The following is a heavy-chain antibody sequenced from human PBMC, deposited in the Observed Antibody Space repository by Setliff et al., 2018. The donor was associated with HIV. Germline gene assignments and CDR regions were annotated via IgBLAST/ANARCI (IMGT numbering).Heavy chain of an antibody. Sequence: SETLSLTCTVSGGSLSSSSYYCGWIRQPPGKGLEWIGSIYYSGNTYYNPSLKSRVTISGDTSKKQFSLKLRAVTAADSAVYYCARQGRPGDFDSWGQGTLVTVSS. D-gene: IGHD7-27*01. CDR3: ARQGRPGDFDS. V-gene: IGHV4-39*01. CDR1: GGSLSSSSYY. CDR2: IYYSGNT. J-gene: IGHJ4*02.